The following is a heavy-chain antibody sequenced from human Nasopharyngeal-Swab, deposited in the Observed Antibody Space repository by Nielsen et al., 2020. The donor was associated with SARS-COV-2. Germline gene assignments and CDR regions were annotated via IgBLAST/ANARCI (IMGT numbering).Heavy chain of an antibody. V-gene: IGHV3-11*01. J-gene: IGHJ3*02. CDR1: GFTFSDYY. D-gene: IGHD2-15*01. Sequence: GESLKISCAASGFTFSDYYMSWIRQAPGKGLEWVSYISSSGSTIYYADSVKGRFTISRDNAKNSLYLQMNSLRAEDTAVYYCARGLAATLSLYAFDIWGQGTMVTVSS. CDR3: ARGLAATLSLYAFDI. CDR2: ISSSGSTI.